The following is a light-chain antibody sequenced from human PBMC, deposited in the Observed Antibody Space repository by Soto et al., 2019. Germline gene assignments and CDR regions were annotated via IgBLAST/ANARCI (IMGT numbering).Light chain of an antibody. Sequence: QSALTQPPSASGSPGQSVAISCIGTSSDVGGYNYVSWYQQHPGKAPKLMIYEVNKRPSGVPDRFSGSKSGNTASLTVSGFQAEDEADYYCSSYATSSNVFGTGTKLTVL. CDR2: EVN. CDR3: SSYATSSNV. CDR1: SSDVGGYNY. V-gene: IGLV2-8*01. J-gene: IGLJ1*01.